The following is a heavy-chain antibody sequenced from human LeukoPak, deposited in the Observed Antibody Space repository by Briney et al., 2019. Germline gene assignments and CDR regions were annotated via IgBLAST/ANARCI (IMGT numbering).Heavy chain of an antibody. Sequence: PGGSLRLSCAASGFTFSSYEMHWVRQAPGKGLEWVATISYDGSKKKYADSVKGRFTISRDSSKNTLYLQMNSLRPEDTAVYYCARNAEEPRQKKLGPTTFVDYWGQGTLVTVSS. CDR3: ARNAEEPRQKKLGPTTFVDY. D-gene: IGHD1-26*01. V-gene: IGHV3-30*03. CDR2: ISYDGSKK. CDR1: GFTFSSYE. J-gene: IGHJ4*02.